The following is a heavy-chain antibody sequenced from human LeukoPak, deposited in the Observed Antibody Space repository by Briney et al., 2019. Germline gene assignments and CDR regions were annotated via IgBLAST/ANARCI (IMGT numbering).Heavy chain of an antibody. J-gene: IGHJ4*02. CDR2: ISGDGGST. Sequence: PGGSLRLSCAASGFTFDDYAMHWVRQAPGKGLEWVSLISGDGGSTFYAASVKGRFTMSRDNSKNSLYLQMNSLRTEDTAFYYCTKDPDSDYGGYVFSSQDDFWGQGTLVTVSS. CDR3: TKDPDSDYGGYVFSSQDDF. V-gene: IGHV3-43*02. D-gene: IGHD4-17*01. CDR1: GFTFDDYA.